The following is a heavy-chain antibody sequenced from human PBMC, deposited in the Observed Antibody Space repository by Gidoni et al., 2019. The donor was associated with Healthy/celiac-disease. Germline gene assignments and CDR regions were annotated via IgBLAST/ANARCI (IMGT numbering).Heavy chain of an antibody. CDR1: GYTFTSYY. D-gene: IGHD3-3*01. CDR3: ARDRGVFAVKNWFDP. J-gene: IGHJ5*02. V-gene: IGHV1-46*01. Sequence: QVQLVQSGAEVKKPGASVKVSCKASGYTFTSYYMHWVRQAPGQGLEWMGIINPSGGSTSYAQKFQGRVTMTRDTSTSTVYMELSSLRSEDTAVYYCARDRGVFAVKNWFDPWGQGTLVTVSS. CDR2: INPSGGST.